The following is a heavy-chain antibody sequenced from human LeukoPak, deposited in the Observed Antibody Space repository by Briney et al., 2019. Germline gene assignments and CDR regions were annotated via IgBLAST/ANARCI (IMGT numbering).Heavy chain of an antibody. V-gene: IGHV4-59*01. Sequence: SETLSLTCTVSGGSISSYYWSWIRQPPGKGLEWIGYIYYSGSTNYNPSLKSRVTISVDTSKNQFSLKLSSVTAADTAVYYCARGGSSSWYSEAFDIWGQGTMVTVSS. CDR3: ARGGSSSWYSEAFDI. D-gene: IGHD6-13*01. CDR2: IYYSGST. CDR1: GGSISSYY. J-gene: IGHJ3*02.